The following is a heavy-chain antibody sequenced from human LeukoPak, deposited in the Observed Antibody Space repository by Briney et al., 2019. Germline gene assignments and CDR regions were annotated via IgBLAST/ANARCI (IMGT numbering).Heavy chain of an antibody. D-gene: IGHD5-12*01. CDR1: GYTFTGYY. CDR2: INPNSGGT. CDR3: ARVPCSGYDYAFFDY. V-gene: IGHV1-2*04. J-gene: IGHJ4*02. Sequence: ASVKVSCKASGYTFTGYYMHWVRQAPGQGLEWMGWINPNSGGTNYAQKFQGWVTMTRDTSISTAYMELSRLRSDDTAVYYCARVPCSGYDYAFFDYWGQGTLVTVSS.